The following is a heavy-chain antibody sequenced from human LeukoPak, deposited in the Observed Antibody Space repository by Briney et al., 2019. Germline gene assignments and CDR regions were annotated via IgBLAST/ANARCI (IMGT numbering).Heavy chain of an antibody. CDR2: INHSGST. V-gene: IGHV4-34*01. CDR3: ARGLKLPNYYYDMDV. Sequence: SETLSLTSAVYGGSLSGFYWRWIRQPPGRGLVWIGEINHSGSTNYNPSLKSRVTLSVETSKNQFSLKLSPVTAADTAVYYCARGLKLPNYYYDMDVWGQETTVTVSS. J-gene: IGHJ6*02. CDR1: GGSLSGFY.